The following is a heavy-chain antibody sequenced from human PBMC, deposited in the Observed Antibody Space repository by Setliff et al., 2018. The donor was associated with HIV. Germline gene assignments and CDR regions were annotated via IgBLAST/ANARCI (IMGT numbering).Heavy chain of an antibody. CDR1: GYTFTGYY. V-gene: IGHV1-2*06. D-gene: IGHD2-8*01. CDR2: IIPNSGGT. J-gene: IGHJ3*02. Sequence: GASVKVSCKASGYTFTGYYIHWVRQAPGQGLEWMGRIIPNSGGTNYAQKFQGRVTMTRDTSISTANMELSRLRSDDTAVYYCASKVYCTNGVCLDAFDIWGQGTKVTVPS. CDR3: ASKVYCTNGVCLDAFDI.